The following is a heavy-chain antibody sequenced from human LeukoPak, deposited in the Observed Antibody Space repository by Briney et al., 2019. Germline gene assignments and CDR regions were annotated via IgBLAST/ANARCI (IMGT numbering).Heavy chain of an antibody. CDR1: GYTFSSYS. CDR2: INAGNGDI. Sequence: ASGKVSCKSSGYTFSSYSIHLAREGPGHRLEWMGWINAGNGDIKYSKNFQCRVTITRDTSASTAYMELRSLRSEDTAVYYCARGYCSRPSCQYYFDYWGQGTKVTVSS. V-gene: IGHV1-3*01. J-gene: IGHJ4*02. D-gene: IGHD2-2*01. CDR3: ARGYCSRPSCQYYFDY.